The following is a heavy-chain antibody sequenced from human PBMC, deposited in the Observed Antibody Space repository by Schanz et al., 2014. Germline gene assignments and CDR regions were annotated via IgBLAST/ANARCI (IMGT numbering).Heavy chain of an antibody. Sequence: EVQLVESGGGLVQPGGSLRLSCAASGFSVGNKYMNWVRQAPGKGLEWVSFVHPGGSTYYPDSVKGRFTISRDNSKNTLYLQMNSLRAEDTAVYYCARKMKLGVYGGKGHDSLDIWGQGTMVTVSS. J-gene: IGHJ3*02. D-gene: IGHD4-17*01. CDR1: GFSVGNKY. CDR2: VHPGGST. V-gene: IGHV3-66*01. CDR3: ARKMKLGVYGGKGHDSLDI.